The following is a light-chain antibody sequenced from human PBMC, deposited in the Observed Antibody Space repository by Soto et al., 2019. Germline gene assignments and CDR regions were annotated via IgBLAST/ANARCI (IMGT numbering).Light chain of an antibody. Sequence: IQLTPFPSPPPWYVGDKGPLPFRVSQTISSWLAWYQQKPGKAPKLLIYKASTLKSGVPSRFSGSGSGADFTLTISSLQPEDFATYYCQQSYSIPTWTFGQGTKVDI. J-gene: IGKJ1*01. CDR3: QQSYSIPTWT. CDR1: QTISSW. CDR2: KAS. V-gene: IGKV1-5*03.